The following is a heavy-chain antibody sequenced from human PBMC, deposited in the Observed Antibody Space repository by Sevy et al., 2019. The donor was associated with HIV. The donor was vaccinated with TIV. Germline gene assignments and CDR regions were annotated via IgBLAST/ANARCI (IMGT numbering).Heavy chain of an antibody. Sequence: GGSLRLSCAASGFSFSSYAMSWVRQAPGKGLEWVSALSGSGGSTYYRDSVKGRFTISRDNSKNTLYLQMDSLRAEDAAVYYCAKGTGPSGDHHYFDCWGQGTLVTVSS. V-gene: IGHV3-23*01. D-gene: IGHD1-1*01. CDR1: GFSFSSYA. J-gene: IGHJ4*02. CDR2: LSGSGGST. CDR3: AKGTGPSGDHHYFDC.